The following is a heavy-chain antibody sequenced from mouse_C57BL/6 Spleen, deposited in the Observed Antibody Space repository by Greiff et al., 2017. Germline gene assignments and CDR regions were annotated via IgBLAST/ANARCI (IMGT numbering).Heavy chain of an antibody. CDR3: ARRGLITGAMDY. CDR1: GYTFTSYW. D-gene: IGHD1-1*01. Sequence: QVQLQQPGAELVKPGASVKMSCKASGYTFTSYWITWVKQRPGQGLEWIGDIYPGSGSTNYNEKFKSKATLTVDTSSSTSYMQLSSLTSEDSAVXYCARRGLITGAMDYWGQGTSVTVSS. CDR2: IYPGSGST. J-gene: IGHJ4*01. V-gene: IGHV1-55*01.